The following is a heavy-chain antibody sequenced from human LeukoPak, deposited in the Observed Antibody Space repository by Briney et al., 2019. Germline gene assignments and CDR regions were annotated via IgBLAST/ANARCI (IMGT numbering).Heavy chain of an antibody. CDR2: ISGTGGST. CDR1: GFTFSSYA. CDR3: ASRVDY. Sequence: SGGSLRLSCAGSGFTFSSYAMSWVRQAPGKGLEWVSVISGTGGSTFYADSVKGRFTISRDNSKSTMFLQMNSLRAEDTAVYYCASRVDYWGQGTLVTVSS. J-gene: IGHJ4*02. V-gene: IGHV3-23*01.